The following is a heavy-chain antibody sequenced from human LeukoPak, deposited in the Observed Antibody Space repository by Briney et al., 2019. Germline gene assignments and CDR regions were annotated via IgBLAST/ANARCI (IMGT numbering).Heavy chain of an antibody. CDR1: GYSISSGYS. J-gene: IGHJ4*02. CDR2: IYYSGST. Sequence: SETLSLTCAVSGYSISSGYSWGRIRQPPGKGLEWIGSIYYSGSTYYNPSLKSRVTISMDTSKNQFSLKLSSVTAADTAVYYCAGGYDILTGYDYWGQGTLVTVSS. CDR3: AGGYDILTGYDY. D-gene: IGHD3-9*01. V-gene: IGHV4-38-2*01.